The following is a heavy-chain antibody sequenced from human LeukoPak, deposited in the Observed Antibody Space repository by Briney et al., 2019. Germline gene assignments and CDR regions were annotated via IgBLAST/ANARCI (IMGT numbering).Heavy chain of an antibody. V-gene: IGHV3-11*03. Sequence: GGSLRLSCAASGFTFSDYYMSWIRQAPGKGLEWVSYISSSSSYTNYADSVKGRFTISRDNAKNSLYLQMNSLRAEDTAVHYCARWDGSGSYYTSFDYWGQGTLVTVSS. CDR3: ARWDGSGSYYTSFDY. J-gene: IGHJ4*02. D-gene: IGHD3-10*01. CDR2: ISSSSSYT. CDR1: GFTFSDYY.